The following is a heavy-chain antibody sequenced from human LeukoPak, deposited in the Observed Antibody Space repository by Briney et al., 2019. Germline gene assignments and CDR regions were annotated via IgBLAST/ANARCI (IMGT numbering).Heavy chain of an antibody. CDR3: ARGENDSSGYYMDY. V-gene: IGHV4-59*01. D-gene: IGHD3-22*01. CDR2: IYYSGST. J-gene: IGHJ4*02. CDR1: GGSISSYY. Sequence: SQTLSLTCTVSGGSISSYYWSWIRQPPGKGLEWIGYIYYSGSTNYNPSLKSRVTISVDTSKNQFSLKLSSVTAADTAVYYCARGENDSSGYYMDYWGQGTLVTVSS.